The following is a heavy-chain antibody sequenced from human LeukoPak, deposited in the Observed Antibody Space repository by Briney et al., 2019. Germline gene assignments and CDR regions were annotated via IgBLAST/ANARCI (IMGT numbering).Heavy chain of an antibody. Sequence: SETLSLTCAVYGGSFSGYYWSWIRQPPGKGLEWIGEINHSGSTNYNPSLKSRVSISVDKSKNQFSLKLSSVTAADTAVDYCARGGYFDSSAYYPIDYWGQGTLVTASS. CDR1: GGSFSGYY. D-gene: IGHD3-22*01. J-gene: IGHJ4*02. CDR2: INHSGST. CDR3: ARGGYFDSSAYYPIDY. V-gene: IGHV4-34*01.